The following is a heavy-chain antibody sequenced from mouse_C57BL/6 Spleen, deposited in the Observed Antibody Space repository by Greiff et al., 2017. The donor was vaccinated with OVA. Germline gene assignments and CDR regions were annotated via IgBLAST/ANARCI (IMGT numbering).Heavy chain of an antibody. D-gene: IGHD1-1*01. CDR3: ARVTTVVAPYYYAMDY. V-gene: IGHV3-6*01. J-gene: IGHJ4*01. CDR1: GYSITSGYY. CDR2: ISYDGSN. Sequence: EVQRVESGPGLVKPSQSLSLTCSVTGYSITSGYYWNWIRQFPGNKLEWMGYISYDGSNNYNPSLKNRISITRDTSKNQFFLKLNSVTTEDTATYYCARVTTVVAPYYYAMDYWGQGTSVTVSS.